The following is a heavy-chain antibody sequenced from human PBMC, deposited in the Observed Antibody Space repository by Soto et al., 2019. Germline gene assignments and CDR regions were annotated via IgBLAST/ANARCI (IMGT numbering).Heavy chain of an antibody. V-gene: IGHV4-4*07. CDR3: AREGDILTGYAYFDY. CDR2: IYTSGST. J-gene: IGHJ4*02. Sequence: QVQLQESGPGLVKPSETLSLTCTVSGGSISSYYWRWIRQPAGKGLEWIGRIYTSGSTNYNPSLKSRVTMSVDTSKNQFSLKLSSVTAADTAVYYCAREGDILTGYAYFDYWGQGTLVTVSS. D-gene: IGHD3-9*01. CDR1: GGSISSYY.